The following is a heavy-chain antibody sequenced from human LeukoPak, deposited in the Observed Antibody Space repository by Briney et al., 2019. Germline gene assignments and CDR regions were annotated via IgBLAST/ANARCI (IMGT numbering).Heavy chain of an antibody. V-gene: IGHV3-11*05. Sequence: PGGSLRLSCAASGFTFSDYYMSWIRQAPGKGLEWVSYISSSSSYTNYADSVKGRFTISRDNAKNSLYLQMNSLRAEDTAVYYCARVRGYRAAAGPLYYYYGMDVWGQGTTVTVSS. J-gene: IGHJ6*02. CDR3: ARVRGYRAAAGPLYYYYGMDV. CDR2: ISSSSSYT. CDR1: GFTFSDYY. D-gene: IGHD6-13*01.